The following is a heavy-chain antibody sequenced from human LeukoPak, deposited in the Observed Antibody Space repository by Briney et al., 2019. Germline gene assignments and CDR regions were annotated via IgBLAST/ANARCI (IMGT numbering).Heavy chain of an antibody. J-gene: IGHJ4*02. CDR2: IYYSGST. CDR3: ARSTYVFWSGYDY. D-gene: IGHD3/OR15-3a*01. V-gene: IGHV4-59*08. Sequence: SETLSLTCTVSGGSISSFYWSWIRQPPGKGLEWIGSIYYSGSTNYNPSLKSRVTISVDTSKNQFSLKLSSVTAADTAVYYCARSTYVFWSGYDYWGQGTLVTVSS. CDR1: GGSISSFY.